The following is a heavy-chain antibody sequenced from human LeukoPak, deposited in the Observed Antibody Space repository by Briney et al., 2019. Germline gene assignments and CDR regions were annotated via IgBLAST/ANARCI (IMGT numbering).Heavy chain of an antibody. CDR2: ISAYNGNT. Sequence: ASVKVSCKASGYTFTSYGISWVRQAPGQGLESMGWISAYNGNTNYAQKLQGRVTMTTDTSTSTAYMELRSLRSDDTAVYYCARDQGNSGYDSNFDYWGQGTLVTISS. V-gene: IGHV1-18*01. CDR1: GYTFTSYG. CDR3: ARDQGNSGYDSNFDY. D-gene: IGHD5-12*01. J-gene: IGHJ4*02.